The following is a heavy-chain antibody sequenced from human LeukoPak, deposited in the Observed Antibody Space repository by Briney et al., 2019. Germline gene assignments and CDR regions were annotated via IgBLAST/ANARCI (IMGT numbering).Heavy chain of an antibody. D-gene: IGHD2-2*01. J-gene: IGHJ3*02. CDR3: ASAHSRYCSSTSGNRTHAFDI. V-gene: IGHV4-39*01. CDR2: IYYSGST. Sequence: SETLSPTCTVSGGSISSSSYYWGWIRQPPGKGLEWIGSIYYSGSTYYNPSLKSPVTISVYTSNNQSSLKLSSVPAADTAVYYCASAHSRYCSSTSGNRTHAFDIWGQGTMVTVSS. CDR1: GGSISSSSYY.